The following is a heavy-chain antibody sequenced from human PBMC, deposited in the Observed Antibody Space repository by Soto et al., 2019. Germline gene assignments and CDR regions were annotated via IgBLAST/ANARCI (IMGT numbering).Heavy chain of an antibody. CDR1: GFTFSSYW. J-gene: IGHJ5*02. D-gene: IGHD6-6*01. CDR3: ARAYQVAARHGLHWFDP. V-gene: IGHV3-74*01. Sequence: PVGSLRLSCAASGFTFSSYWMHWVRQAPGKGLVWVSRINSDGSSTSYADSVKGRFTISRDNAKNTLYLQMNSLRAEDTAVYYCARAYQVAARHGLHWFDPWGQGTLVTVSS. CDR2: INSDGSST.